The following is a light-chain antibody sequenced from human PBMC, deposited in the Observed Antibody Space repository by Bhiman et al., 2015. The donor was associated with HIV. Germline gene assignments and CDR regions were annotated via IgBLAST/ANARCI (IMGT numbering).Light chain of an antibody. CDR3: GAWDSSLSSYV. V-gene: IGLV1-51*01. J-gene: IGLJ1*01. Sequence: QSVLTQAPSASGTPGQRVTISCSGSSSNIGSKYVYWYQQFPGTAPKLLIYDNDKRPSGIPDRFSGSKSDTSASLGITGLQTGDEAHYYCGAWDSSLSSYVFGAGTKVTV. CDR1: SSNIGSKY. CDR2: DND.